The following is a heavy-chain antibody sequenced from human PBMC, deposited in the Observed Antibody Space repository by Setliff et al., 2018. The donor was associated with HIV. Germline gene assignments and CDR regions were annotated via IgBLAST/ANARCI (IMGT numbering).Heavy chain of an antibody. V-gene: IGHV4-59*08. CDR1: GGSISSYY. Sequence: SETLSLTCTVSGGSISSYYWSWIRQPPGKGLEWIGYIYYSGSTNYNPSLKSRVTISVDTSKNQFSLKLSSVTAADTAVYYCARSGSSSPYYFDYWGQGTLVTVSS. CDR3: ARSGSSSPYYFDY. J-gene: IGHJ4*02. D-gene: IGHD6-6*01. CDR2: IYYSGST.